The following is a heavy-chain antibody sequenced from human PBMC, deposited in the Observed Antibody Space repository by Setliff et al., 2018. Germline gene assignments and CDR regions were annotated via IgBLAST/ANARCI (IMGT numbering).Heavy chain of an antibody. J-gene: IGHJ4*02. CDR3: VTDPPFSGGSFDS. D-gene: IGHD1-26*01. CDR1: GFTFSTHA. Sequence: PGGSLRLSCATSGFTFSTHAMHWARQAPGKGLDWVAMIWSDGNTTYYADSVKGRFTVSRDDSKNTLYLQMNSLRVEDTAVYYCVTDPPFSGGSFDSWGQGTLVTVSS. CDR2: IWSDGNTT. V-gene: IGHV3-33*01.